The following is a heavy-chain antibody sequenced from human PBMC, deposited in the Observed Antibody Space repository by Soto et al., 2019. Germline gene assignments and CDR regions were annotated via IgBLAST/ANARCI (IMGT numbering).Heavy chain of an antibody. D-gene: IGHD4-17*01. CDR1: GFTFSTYA. Sequence: GGSLRLSCAASGFTFSTYAMTWVRQAPGKGLEAVSIISGSGRSTDYADSVKGRFTISRDNSKNTLFLLMNSLRADDTAVYYCAKAETTVLSPVDYWGQGILVTVSS. V-gene: IGHV3-23*01. CDR3: AKAETTVLSPVDY. CDR2: ISGSGRST. J-gene: IGHJ4*02.